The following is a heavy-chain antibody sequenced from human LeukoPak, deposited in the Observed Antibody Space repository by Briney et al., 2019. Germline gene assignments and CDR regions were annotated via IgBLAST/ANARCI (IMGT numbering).Heavy chain of an antibody. D-gene: IGHD3-10*01. CDR3: ARETLGEYFSSGTYYSKNFDY. CDR2: INTNTGNP. CDR1: GYTFTSYA. J-gene: IGHJ4*02. Sequence: ASVKVSCKASGYTFTSYAMNWVRQAPGQGLEWMGWINTNTGNPTYAQDFTGRFVFSLDTSVSTSYLQISSLRAEDTAVYYGARETLGEYFSSGTYYSKNFDYWGQGTLVAVSS. V-gene: IGHV7-4-1*02.